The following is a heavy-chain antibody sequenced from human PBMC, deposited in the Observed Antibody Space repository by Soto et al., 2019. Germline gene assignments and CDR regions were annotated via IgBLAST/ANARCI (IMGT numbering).Heavy chain of an antibody. CDR2: ISSSSSYT. Sequence: GGSLRLSCAASGFTFSDYYMSWIRQAPGKGLEWVSYISSSSSYTNYADSVKGRFTISRDNAKNSLYLQMNSLRAEDTAVYYCARAEVGDTAGGFGYGMDVWGQGTTVTVSS. J-gene: IGHJ6*02. D-gene: IGHD5-18*01. CDR1: GFTFSDYY. V-gene: IGHV3-11*06. CDR3: ARAEVGDTAGGFGYGMDV.